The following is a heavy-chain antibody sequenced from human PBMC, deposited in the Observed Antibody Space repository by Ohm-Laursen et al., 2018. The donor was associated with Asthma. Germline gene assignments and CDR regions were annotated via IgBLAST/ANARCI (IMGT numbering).Heavy chain of an antibody. CDR1: GFTFSSYG. CDR2: IWYDGSNK. J-gene: IGHJ6*02. Sequence: SLRLSCAASGFTFSSYGMHWVRQAPGKGLEWVAVIWYDGSNKYYADSVKGRFTISRDNSKNTLYLQMNSLRAEGTAVYYCAKDELYGDYGYYYGMDVWGQGTTVTVSS. CDR3: AKDELYGDYGYYYGMDV. V-gene: IGHV3-33*06. D-gene: IGHD4-17*01.